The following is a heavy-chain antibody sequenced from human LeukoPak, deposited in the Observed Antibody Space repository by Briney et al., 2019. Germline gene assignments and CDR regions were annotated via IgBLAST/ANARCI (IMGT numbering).Heavy chain of an antibody. J-gene: IGHJ4*02. V-gene: IGHV3-33*01. Sequence: GGSLRLSCAVSGFTFSSYGMHWVRQAPGKGLEWVAVIWYDGSNKYYADSVKGRFTISRDSSKNALDLQMNSLRAEDTAVYYCVRVGYTNYGIDYWGQGTLVTVSS. CDR2: IWYDGSNK. CDR1: GFTFSSYG. D-gene: IGHD4-11*01. CDR3: VRVGYTNYGIDY.